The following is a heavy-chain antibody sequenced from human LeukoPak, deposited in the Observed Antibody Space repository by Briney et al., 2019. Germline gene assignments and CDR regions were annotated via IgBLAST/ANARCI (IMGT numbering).Heavy chain of an antibody. V-gene: IGHV3-33*01. CDR3: ARDPPYYYDSSGRDDALDI. CDR1: GFTFSSYG. Sequence: GSLRLSCAASGFTFSSYGMHWVRQAPGKGLEWVAVIWSDGSNKYYADSVKGRFTISRDNSKNTLYLQMNSLRAEDTAVYYCARDPPYYYDSSGRDDALDIWGQGTMVTVSS. CDR2: IWSDGSNK. D-gene: IGHD3-22*01. J-gene: IGHJ3*02.